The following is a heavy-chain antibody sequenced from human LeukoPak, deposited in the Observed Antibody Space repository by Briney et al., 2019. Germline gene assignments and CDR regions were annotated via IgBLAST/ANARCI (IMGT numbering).Heavy chain of an antibody. CDR1: GYTLTELS. Sequence: GASVKVSCKVSGYTLTELSMHWVRQAPGKGLEWMGGFDPEDGETIYAQKFQGRVTITADKSTSTAYMELSSLRSEDTAVYYCARQSRNTAMVFLDYWGQGTLVTVSS. CDR3: ARQSRNTAMVFLDY. CDR2: FDPEDGET. V-gene: IGHV1-24*01. J-gene: IGHJ4*02. D-gene: IGHD5-18*01.